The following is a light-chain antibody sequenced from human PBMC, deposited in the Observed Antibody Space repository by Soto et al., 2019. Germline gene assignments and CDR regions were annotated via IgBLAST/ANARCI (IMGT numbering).Light chain of an antibody. V-gene: IGLV2-14*01. Sequence: QSVLTQPASVSGSPGQSITISCTGTSGDVGGGYNYVSWYQQHPGKAPKLMIYEVYNRPSGVSNRFSGSKSGNTASLTISGLQAEDEADYYCSSYTTSSTLGYVFGTGTKLTVL. J-gene: IGLJ1*01. CDR1: SGDVGGGYNY. CDR2: EVY. CDR3: SSYTTSSTLGYV.